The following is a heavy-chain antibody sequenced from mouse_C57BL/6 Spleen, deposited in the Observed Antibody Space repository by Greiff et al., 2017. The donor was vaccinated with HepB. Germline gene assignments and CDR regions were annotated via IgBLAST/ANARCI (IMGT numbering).Heavy chain of an antibody. D-gene: IGHD2-5*01. J-gene: IGHJ4*01. CDR1: GFTFSDYG. V-gene: IGHV5-17*01. CDR3: ARDYYSNYCYAMDY. Sequence: EVQLVESGGGLVKPGGSLKLSCAASGFTFSDYGMHWVRQAPEKGLEWVAYISSGSSTIYYADTVKGRFTISRDNAKNTLFLQMTSLRSEDTAMYYCARDYYSNYCYAMDYWGQGTSVTVSS. CDR2: ISSGSSTI.